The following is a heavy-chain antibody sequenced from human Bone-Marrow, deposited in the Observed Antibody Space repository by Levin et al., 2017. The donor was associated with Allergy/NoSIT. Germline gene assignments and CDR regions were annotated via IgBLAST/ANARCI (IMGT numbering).Heavy chain of an antibody. V-gene: IGHV3-23*01. J-gene: IGHJ1*01. CDR3: AKVYEAYCGGDCYSKYFHH. D-gene: IGHD2-21*02. CDR2: ISGSGGST. CDR1: GFTFSSYA. Sequence: GGSLRLSCAASGFTFSSYALSWVRQAPGKGLEWVSAISGSGGSTYYADSVKGRFTISRDNSKNTLYLQMNSLRVEDTAVYYCAKVYEAYCGGDCYSKYFHHWGQGGTLVTVSS.